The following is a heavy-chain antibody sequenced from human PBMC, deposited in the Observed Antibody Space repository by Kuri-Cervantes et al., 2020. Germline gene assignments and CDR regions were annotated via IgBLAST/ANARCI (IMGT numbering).Heavy chain of an antibody. D-gene: IGHD6-6*01. CDR1: GGSISGTYY. J-gene: IGHJ4*02. CDR3: ARGPLAARYFDY. CDR2: IYYCGST. Sequence: SETLSLTCTVSGGSISGTYYWSWIRQHPGKGLEWIGYIYYCGSTYYNPSLKSLVTISVDTSKNQFSLKLSSVTAADTAVYYCARGPLAARYFDYWGQGTLVTVSS. V-gene: IGHV4-31*01.